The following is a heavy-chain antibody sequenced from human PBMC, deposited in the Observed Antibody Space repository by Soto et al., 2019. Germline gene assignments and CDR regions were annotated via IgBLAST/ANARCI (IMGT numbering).Heavy chain of an antibody. V-gene: IGHV3-30*03. J-gene: IGHJ4*02. Sequence: QIQLVESGGDVVQPGKSLRLSCAASGFNFGFFGMHWVRQAPGKGLEWVAFISGDGINTQHADSVRGRFTLSRDYSRKTMYLQMDSLRDEDTALYYCARGNLSFDFDSWGLGTLVTVSS. CDR1: GFNFGFFG. D-gene: IGHD1-26*01. CDR3: ARGNLSFDFDS. CDR2: ISGDGINT.